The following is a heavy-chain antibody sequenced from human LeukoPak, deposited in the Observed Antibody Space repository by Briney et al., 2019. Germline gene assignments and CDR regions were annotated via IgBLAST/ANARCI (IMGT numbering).Heavy chain of an antibody. J-gene: IGHJ4*02. CDR1: GLTFSSYA. D-gene: IGHD3-3*01. CDR3: ASATIFGVVIYY. V-gene: IGHV3-30*04. Sequence: GGSLRLSCAASGLTFSSYAMHWVRQAPGKGLEWVAVISYDGSNKYYADSMKGRFTISRDNSKNTLYLQMNSPRAEDTAVYYCASATIFGVVIYYWGQGTLVTVSS. CDR2: ISYDGSNK.